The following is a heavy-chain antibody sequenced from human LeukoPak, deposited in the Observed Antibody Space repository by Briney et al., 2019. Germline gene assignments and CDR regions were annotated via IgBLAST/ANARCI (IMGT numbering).Heavy chain of an antibody. J-gene: IGHJ5*02. CDR1: GYTFTGYY. CDR3: ATGPNIYGSGRSWYDP. D-gene: IGHD3-10*01. CDR2: INPNSGAT. Sequence: ASVKVSCKASGYTFTGYYIHWVRLAPGQGPEWMGWINPNSGATNYAQKFQGRVTVTRDTSIRTVYMELTRLTSDDTAVYYCATGPNIYGSGRSWYDPWGQGTLVTVSS. V-gene: IGHV1-2*02.